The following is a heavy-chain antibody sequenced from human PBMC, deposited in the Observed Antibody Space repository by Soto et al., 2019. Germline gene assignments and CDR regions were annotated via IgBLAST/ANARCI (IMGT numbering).Heavy chain of an antibody. CDR2: IYWDDDK. J-gene: IGHJ1*01. Sequence: QITLKESGPTLVKPTQTLTLTCTFSGFSLSTSGVGVGWIRQPPGKALEWLALIYWDDDKRYSPSLKSRLTIIKDTSKNQVVPTMTNMDPVDTATYYCAHLTYYYDSSGYYSRAEYFQHWGQGTLVTVSS. CDR3: AHLTYYYDSSGYYSRAEYFQH. D-gene: IGHD3-22*01. V-gene: IGHV2-5*02. CDR1: GFSLSTSGVG.